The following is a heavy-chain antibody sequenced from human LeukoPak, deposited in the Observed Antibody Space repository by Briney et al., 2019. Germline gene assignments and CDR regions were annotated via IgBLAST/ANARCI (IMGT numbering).Heavy chain of an antibody. D-gene: IGHD5-12*01. J-gene: IGHJ4*02. Sequence: SETLSLTCTVSGGSISSYYWSWIRQPPGKGLEWIGYISYSGSTNYNPSLKSRVTISIDTSKNQFSLKLNSVTAADTAVYYCARAGGRWLQLELSYWGQGTLVTVSS. CDR2: ISYSGST. CDR3: ARAGGRWLQLELSY. V-gene: IGHV4-59*01. CDR1: GGSISSYY.